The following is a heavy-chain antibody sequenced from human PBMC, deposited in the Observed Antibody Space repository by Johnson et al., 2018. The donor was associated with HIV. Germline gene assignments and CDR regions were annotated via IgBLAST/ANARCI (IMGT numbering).Heavy chain of an antibody. J-gene: IGHJ3*02. CDR3: AKERGYGSWYNDAFDI. D-gene: IGHD6-13*01. Sequence: QLVESGEVVVQPGGSLNLPCPPLDFTLKNYPMHGVRQAPGRGLEGVSLISGVGGSTYYADPVRGGFTFSRDNSKNSLYLQMNSLRTEDTALYYCAKERGYGSWYNDAFDIWGQGTMVTVSS. CDR1: DFTLKNYP. V-gene: IGHV3-43*01. CDR2: ISGVGGST.